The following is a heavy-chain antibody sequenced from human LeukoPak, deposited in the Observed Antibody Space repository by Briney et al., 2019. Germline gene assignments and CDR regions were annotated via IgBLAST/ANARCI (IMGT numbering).Heavy chain of an antibody. CDR3: VSSSYYDSSGPPRDY. D-gene: IGHD3-22*01. V-gene: IGHV3-11*03. Sequence: GGSLRLSCAAASGLSFNDDYMSWIRQAPGKGLEWISYISVTGSHTNYADSVKGRFTISRDNAKNSLVLRMDSLRAEDTALYYCVSSSYYDSSGPPRDYWGQGTLVIVSS. J-gene: IGHJ4*02. CDR1: GLSFNDDY. CDR2: ISVTGSHT.